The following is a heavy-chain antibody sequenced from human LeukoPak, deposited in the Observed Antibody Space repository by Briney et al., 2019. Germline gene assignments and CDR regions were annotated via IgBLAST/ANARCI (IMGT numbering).Heavy chain of an antibody. J-gene: IGHJ4*02. D-gene: IGHD5/OR15-5a*01. V-gene: IGHV3-48*04. CDR1: GFTFSNAW. CDR3: ARDGMVVSGY. CDR2: ISSSGSTI. Sequence: GGSLRLSCAASGFTFSNAWMNWVRQAPGKGLEWVSYISSSGSTIYYADSVKGRFTISRDNAKNSLYLQMNSLRAEDTAVYYCARDGMVVSGYWGQGTLVTVSS.